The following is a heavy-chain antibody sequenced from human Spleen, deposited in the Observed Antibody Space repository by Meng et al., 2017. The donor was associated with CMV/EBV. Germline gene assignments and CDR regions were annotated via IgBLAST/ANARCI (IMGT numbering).Heavy chain of an antibody. CDR2: ISVYNGNT. CDR3: ARGAASGSSPFGRDY. J-gene: IGHJ4*02. V-gene: IGHV1-18*01. D-gene: IGHD1-26*01. CDR1: GYNFSSYG. Sequence: SGYNFSSYGITWVRRAPGQGLEWMGWISVYNGNTKYAQNLQGRVTMTTDTSTSTAYMELRSLRFDDTAVYYCARGAASGSSPFGRDYWGQGTLVTVSS.